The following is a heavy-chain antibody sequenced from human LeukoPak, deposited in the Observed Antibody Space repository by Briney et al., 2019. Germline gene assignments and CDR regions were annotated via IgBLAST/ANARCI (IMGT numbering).Heavy chain of an antibody. Sequence: GGSLRLSCAASGFTFSNFWMSWARQAPGKGLEWVANIKEDGSEKYYVDSVKGRFTISRDNAKNSLYLQMNSLRAEDTAVYYCARHNYDFWSVYMDVWGKGTTVTVSS. CDR2: IKEDGSEK. CDR1: GFTFSNFW. V-gene: IGHV3-7*01. J-gene: IGHJ6*03. CDR3: ARHNYDFWSVYMDV. D-gene: IGHD3-3*01.